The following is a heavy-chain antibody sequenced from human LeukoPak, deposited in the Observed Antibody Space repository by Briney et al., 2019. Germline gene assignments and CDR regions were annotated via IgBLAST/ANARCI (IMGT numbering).Heavy chain of an antibody. CDR2: IKPDGSGE. CDR1: GFNFNNYW. J-gene: IGHJ3*02. CDR3: TRDDFDI. V-gene: IGHV3-7*01. Sequence: GGSLRLSCAASGFNFNNYWMSWVRQAPGKGPEWVATIKPDGSGEYYVDSVKGRLTISRDNAKKSLDLQMNSLRVEDTAVYYCTRDDFDIWGLGTMVTVSS.